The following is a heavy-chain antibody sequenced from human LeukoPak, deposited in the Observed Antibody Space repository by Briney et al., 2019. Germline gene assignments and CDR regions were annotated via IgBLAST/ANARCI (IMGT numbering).Heavy chain of an antibody. V-gene: IGHV1-2*02. J-gene: IGHJ4*02. CDR3: ASGLNSRSSSC. CDR2: ICPESGGT. Sequence: ASVKVSCKASGYSFTGYCMHWVRQAPGHGLEWMGRICPESGGTNYAQKFQGRVTVTTDTTVSTAYMELSGLKSDDTAVYYCASGLNSRSSSCWGQGTRVTVSS. CDR1: GYSFTGYC. D-gene: IGHD6-13*01.